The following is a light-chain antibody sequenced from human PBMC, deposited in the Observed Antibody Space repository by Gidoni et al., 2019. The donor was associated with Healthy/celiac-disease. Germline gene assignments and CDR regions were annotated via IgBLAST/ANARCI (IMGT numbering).Light chain of an antibody. Sequence: QSALTQPASVSGSPGQSITNSCTGTSSDVGGYNLVSWYQQHPGKAPKLMIYDVSNRPAGVSNRFSGSKSCNTASLTISGLQAEDEADYYCSSYTSSSTLYVFGTGTKVTVL. V-gene: IGLV2-14*01. CDR1: SSDVGGYNL. CDR3: SSYTSSSTLYV. J-gene: IGLJ1*01. CDR2: DVS.